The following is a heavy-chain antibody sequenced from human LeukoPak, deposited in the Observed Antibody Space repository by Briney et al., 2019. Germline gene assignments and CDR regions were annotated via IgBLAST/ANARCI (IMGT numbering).Heavy chain of an antibody. CDR2: ISGSGLSI. CDR1: GFTYNSYE. J-gene: IGHJ3*01. V-gene: IGHV3-48*03. D-gene: IGHD6-25*01. Sequence: GGSLRLSCAASGFTYNSYEMNWVRQAPGKGLEWVAFISGSGLSIYYADSVKGRLTTSRDNAKNSLYLQMNSLRAEDTAVYYCARDWVGSFDAFDVWGQGTMVTVSS. CDR3: ARDWVGSFDAFDV.